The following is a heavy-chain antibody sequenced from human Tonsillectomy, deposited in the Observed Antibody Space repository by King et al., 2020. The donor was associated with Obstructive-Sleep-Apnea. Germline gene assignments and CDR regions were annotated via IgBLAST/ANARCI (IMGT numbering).Heavy chain of an antibody. V-gene: IGHV3-33*01. D-gene: IGHD6-13*01. CDR1: GFSFSSYG. CDR3: ARDRRDSSWFQYYFDY. Sequence: VQLVESGGGVVQPGRSLRLSCAASGFSFSSYGMHWVRQAPGKGLEWVAVIWYDGSNKYYADSVKGRFTISRDNSKNTLYLQMNSLRAEYTAVYYCARDRRDSSWFQYYFDYWGQGTLVTVSS. J-gene: IGHJ4*02. CDR2: IWYDGSNK.